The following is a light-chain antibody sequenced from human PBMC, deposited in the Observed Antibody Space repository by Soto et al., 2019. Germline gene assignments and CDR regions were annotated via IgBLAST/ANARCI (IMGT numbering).Light chain of an antibody. V-gene: IGLV2-14*03. J-gene: IGLJ1*01. CDR3: SSYTSSNTLYV. CDR2: EVS. Sequence: QSVLTQPASVSGSPGQSITISCAGTSSDLGAYKYVSWYQQHPDKAPKLILYEVSRRPSGVSNRFSGSKSGNTASLTISGLRAEDGADYYCSSYTSSNTLYVFGTGTKVPV. CDR1: SSDLGAYKY.